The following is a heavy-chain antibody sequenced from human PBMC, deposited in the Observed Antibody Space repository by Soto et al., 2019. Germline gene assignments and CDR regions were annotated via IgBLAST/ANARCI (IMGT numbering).Heavy chain of an antibody. Sequence: GGSLRLSCAASGFTFSGYWIHWVRQAPGKGLVWVSHISYDGTETTYADSVKGRFTISRDNPKSTLYLQMNSVRAEDTGVYYCARGSEAYYYYYGMDVWGQGTTVTVSS. V-gene: IGHV3-74*03. CDR2: ISYDGTET. CDR3: ARGSEAYYYYYGMDV. CDR1: GFTFSGYW. J-gene: IGHJ6*02.